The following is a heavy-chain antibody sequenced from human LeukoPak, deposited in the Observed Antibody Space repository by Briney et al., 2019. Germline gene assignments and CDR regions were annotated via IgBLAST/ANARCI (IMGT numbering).Heavy chain of an antibody. CDR2: IYSGGST. V-gene: IGHV3-66*01. CDR3: TRAWDIVVVPAADNAFDI. J-gene: IGHJ3*02. D-gene: IGHD2-2*01. Sequence: GGSLRLSCAASGFTVSSNYMSWVRQAPGKGLEWVSVIYSGGSTYHADSVKGRFTLSRDNSKNTLYLQMNSLRAEDTAVYYCTRAWDIVVVPAADNAFDIWGQGTMVTVSS. CDR1: GFTVSSNY.